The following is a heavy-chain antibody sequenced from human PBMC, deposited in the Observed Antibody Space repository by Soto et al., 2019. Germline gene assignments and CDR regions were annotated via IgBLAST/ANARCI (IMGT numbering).Heavy chain of an antibody. CDR2: IYHSGST. CDR3: ARVQAR. D-gene: IGHD1-1*01. CDR1: GGSISSGGYS. J-gene: IGHJ4*02. Sequence: SETLSLTCAVSGGSISSGGYSWSWIRQPPGKGLEWIGYIYHSGSTSYNPSLKSRVTISVDRSKNQFSLKLSSVTAADTAVYYCARVQARWGQGTLVTVSS. V-gene: IGHV4-30-2*01.